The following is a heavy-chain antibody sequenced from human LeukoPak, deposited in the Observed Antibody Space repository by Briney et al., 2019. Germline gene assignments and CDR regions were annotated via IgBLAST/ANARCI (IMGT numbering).Heavy chain of an antibody. V-gene: IGHV3-30*18. CDR1: GFTFSSYG. Sequence: GRSLRLSCAASGFTFSSYGMHWVRQAPGKGLEWVAVISYDGGNKYYADSVKGRFTISRDNFKNTLYLQMNSLRAEDTAVYYCAKEGIAVAAFDIWGQGTMVTVSS. CDR2: ISYDGGNK. CDR3: AKEGIAVAAFDI. J-gene: IGHJ3*02. D-gene: IGHD6-19*01.